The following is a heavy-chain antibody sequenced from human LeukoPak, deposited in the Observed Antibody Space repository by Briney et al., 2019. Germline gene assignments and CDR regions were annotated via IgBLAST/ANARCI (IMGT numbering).Heavy chain of an antibody. CDR1: GGPIRNSY. CDR3: ARIFDRDI. Sequence: SETLSLICTVSGGPIRNSYWSWVRHSAGTGMQWIGRIHGTLGSTNHNPSLKSRVVTSLDTSSNQFSLRLSAMSTADTATYYCARIFDRDIWGQGTLVTVSP. J-gene: IGHJ3*02. V-gene: IGHV4-4*07. CDR2: IHGTLGST. D-gene: IGHD3-3*01.